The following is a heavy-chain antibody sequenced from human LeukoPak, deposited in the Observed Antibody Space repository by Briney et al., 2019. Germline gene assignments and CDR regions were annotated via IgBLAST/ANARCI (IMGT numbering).Heavy chain of an antibody. D-gene: IGHD3-22*01. V-gene: IGHV3-21*01. CDR1: GGSISSST. CDR3: ARAHYYDSSGLDF. CDR2: ISSSSSYI. J-gene: IGHJ4*02. Sequence: ETLSLTCAVSGGSISSSTYYWGWIRQPPGKGLEWVSSISSSSSYIYYADSVKGRFTISRDNAKNSLYLQMNSLRAEDTAVYYCARAHYYDSSGLDFWGQGTLVTVSS.